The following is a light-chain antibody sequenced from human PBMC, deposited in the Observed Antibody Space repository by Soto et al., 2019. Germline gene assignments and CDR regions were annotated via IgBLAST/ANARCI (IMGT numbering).Light chain of an antibody. CDR3: QQYNSYPWT. J-gene: IGKJ1*01. CDR2: KAS. CDR1: QSFSSW. V-gene: IGKV1-5*03. Sequence: TQSPGTLSLSPGERATLSCRASQSFSSWLAWYQQKPGKAPKLLIYKASSLESGVPSRFSGSGSGTEFTLTISSLQPDDFATYYCQQYNSYPWTFGQGTKVEIK.